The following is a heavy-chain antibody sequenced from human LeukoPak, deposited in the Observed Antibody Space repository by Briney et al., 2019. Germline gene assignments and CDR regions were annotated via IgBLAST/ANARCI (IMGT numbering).Heavy chain of an antibody. CDR3: ARGPGGYGIQLPL. CDR2: INHSGST. CDR1: GGSVSSGSYY. D-gene: IGHD5-18*01. J-gene: IGHJ4*02. V-gene: IGHV4-61*01. Sequence: TSETLSLTCTVSGGSVSSGSYYWSWIRQPPGKGLEWIGEINHSGSTNYNPSLKSRVTISVDTSKNQFSLKLSSVTAADTAVYYCARGPGGYGIQLPLWGQGTLVTVSS.